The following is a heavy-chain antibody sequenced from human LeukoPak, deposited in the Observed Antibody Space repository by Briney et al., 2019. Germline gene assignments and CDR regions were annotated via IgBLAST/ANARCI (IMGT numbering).Heavy chain of an antibody. CDR3: ARAAPNYYDSSGYFDY. V-gene: IGHV5-51*01. CDR1: GYSFTSYW. D-gene: IGHD3-22*01. J-gene: IGHJ4*02. Sequence: GESLKISCKGSGYSFTSYWIGWVRQMPGKGLEWMGIIYPGDSDTRYSPSFQGQVTISADKSISTAYLQWSSLKASDTTMYHCARAAPNYYDSSGYFDYWGQGTLVTVSS. CDR2: IYPGDSDT.